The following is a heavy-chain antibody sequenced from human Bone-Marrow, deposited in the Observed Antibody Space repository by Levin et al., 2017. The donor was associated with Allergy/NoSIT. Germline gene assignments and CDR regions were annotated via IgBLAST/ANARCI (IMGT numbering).Heavy chain of an antibody. Sequence: GESLKISCVASTFTFSNHAMSWVRQAPGKGLDWVSGISGSGDKIYYADSVRGRFTISRDNSKNTLFLQMNSLRAEDTAIYFCAKEVGITAGNSRGDFDYWGQGTLVTVSS. CDR3: AKEVGITAGNSRGDFDY. CDR1: TFTFSNHA. CDR2: ISGSGDKI. J-gene: IGHJ4*02. D-gene: IGHD6-13*01. V-gene: IGHV3-23*01.